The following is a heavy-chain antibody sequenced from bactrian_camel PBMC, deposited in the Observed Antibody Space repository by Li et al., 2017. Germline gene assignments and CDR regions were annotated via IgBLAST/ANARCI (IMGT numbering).Heavy chain of an antibody. CDR1: GFTFGSYA. J-gene: IGHJ4*01. CDR2: INSVAGST. V-gene: IGHV3S31*01. CDR3: AAGSTFG. Sequence: DVQLVESGGGLVHPGGSLRLSCAASGFTFGSYAMSWVRQAPGKGLEWVSAINSVAGSTYYADSVKGRFTTSRDNAKATLYLQMNRLKAEDSAIYWCAAGSTFGRGQGTEVTVS. D-gene: IGHD5*01.